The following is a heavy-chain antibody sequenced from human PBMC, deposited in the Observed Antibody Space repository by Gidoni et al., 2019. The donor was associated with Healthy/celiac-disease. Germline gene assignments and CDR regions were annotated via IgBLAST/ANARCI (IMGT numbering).Heavy chain of an antibody. D-gene: IGHD3-22*01. J-gene: IGHJ4*02. CDR2: ISWNSGSI. CDR3: AKDIRSSGYYGFDY. Sequence: EVQLVASGGGLVQPGRSLRLSCAASGFTFDDYAMHWVRQAPGKGLEWVSGISWNSGSIGYADSVKGRFTISRDNAKNSLYLQMNSLRAEDTALYYCAKDIRSSGYYGFDYWGQGTLVTVSS. CDR1: GFTFDDYA. V-gene: IGHV3-9*01.